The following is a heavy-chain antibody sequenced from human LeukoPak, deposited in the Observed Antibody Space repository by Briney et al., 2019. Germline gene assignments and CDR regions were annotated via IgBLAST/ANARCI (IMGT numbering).Heavy chain of an antibody. J-gene: IGHJ4*02. Sequence: GESLRLSCTASGFTFGDYAMSWVRQAPGKGLEWVGFIRSKAYGGTTEYAASVKGRFTISRDDSKSIAYLQMNSLKTEDTAVYYCTRHRESGYSGYDYHPLDYWGQGTLVTVSS. V-gene: IGHV3-49*04. D-gene: IGHD5-12*01. CDR2: IRSKAYGGTT. CDR3: TRHRESGYSGYDYHPLDY. CDR1: GFTFGDYA.